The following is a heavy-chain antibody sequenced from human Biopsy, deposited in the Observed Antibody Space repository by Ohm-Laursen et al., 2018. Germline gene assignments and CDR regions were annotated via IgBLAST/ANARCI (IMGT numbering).Heavy chain of an antibody. CDR2: VYYTGST. V-gene: IGHV4-59*01. CDR1: GDSISSYY. J-gene: IGHJ2*01. Sequence: SETLSLTCTVSGDSISSYYWSWIRQPPGKGLQWIGYVYYTGSTDYNPSLQSRVTISVDTSKNHFSLRLRSVTPADTAIYYCARDRGYYSDRTFPVYFALWGRGTLVTVSS. D-gene: IGHD3-22*01. CDR3: ARDRGYYSDRTFPVYFAL.